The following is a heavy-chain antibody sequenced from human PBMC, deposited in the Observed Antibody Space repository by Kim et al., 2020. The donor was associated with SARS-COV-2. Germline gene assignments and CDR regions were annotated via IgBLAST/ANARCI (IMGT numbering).Heavy chain of an antibody. D-gene: IGHD3-10*01. CDR3: ARNYYGSGSYYTNDAFDI. V-gene: IGHV3-30*07. J-gene: IGHJ3*02. Sequence: VKGRITTSRDNSKQPLYLKMNNLRAEDTAVYYCARNYYGSGSYYTNDAFDIWGQGTMVTVSS.